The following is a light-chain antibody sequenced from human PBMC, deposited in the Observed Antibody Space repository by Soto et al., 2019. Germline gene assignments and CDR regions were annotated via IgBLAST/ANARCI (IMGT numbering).Light chain of an antibody. CDR1: QSVSYN. J-gene: IGKJ1*01. V-gene: IGKV3-20*01. CDR3: HQYGSSPQT. CDR2: GAS. Sequence: EIVLTQAPDTLSFSPGERATLSCRASQSVSYNLAWYQQKPGQAPRLLIYGASSRATGIPDRFTGSGSGTDFTLTISRLEPEDFAVFYCHQYGSSPQTFGQGTKVDIK.